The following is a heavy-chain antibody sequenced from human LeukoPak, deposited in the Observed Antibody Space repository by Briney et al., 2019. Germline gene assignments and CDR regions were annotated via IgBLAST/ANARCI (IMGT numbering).Heavy chain of an antibody. CDR3: AKGIGSAAVAFDY. CDR1: CFTLSSYW. V-gene: IGHV3-74*01. Sequence: GGSLRLSCAASCFTLSSYWMHWVRQAPGKGLVWVSRINTDGSSTNYADSVKGRFTISRDNAMNTLYLQMNSVRIEDTAVFYFAKGIGSAAVAFDYCGQGTLVTVSS. J-gene: IGHJ4*02. CDR2: INTDGSST. D-gene: IGHD6-19*01.